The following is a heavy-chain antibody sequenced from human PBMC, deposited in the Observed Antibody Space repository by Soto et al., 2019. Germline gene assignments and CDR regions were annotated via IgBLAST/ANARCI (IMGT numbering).Heavy chain of an antibody. V-gene: IGHV3-48*03. CDR1: QFTFSAYD. CDR2: ISSSGNTI. Sequence: GGSLRLSCAASQFTFSAYDMNWVRQAPGKGLEWVSYISSSGNTIHYADSVKGRFTISRDNAKNSLFLQMNSLRDEDTAVYYCTRDNNWSYDYWGQGSLVTVSS. J-gene: IGHJ4*02. CDR3: TRDNNWSYDY. D-gene: IGHD1-1*01.